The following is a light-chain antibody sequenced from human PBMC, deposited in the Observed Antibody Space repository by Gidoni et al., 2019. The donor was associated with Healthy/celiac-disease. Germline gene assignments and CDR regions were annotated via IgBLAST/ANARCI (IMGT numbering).Light chain of an antibody. CDR3: QQYNNWLPWT. J-gene: IGKJ1*01. Sequence: IVMQQSPATLSVSPGETATLSCRARQSASSTIAWYQQQPGQAPRLLIYGASTRATGIPARFSGSGSGTEFTLTISSLQSEDFAVYYCQQYNNWLPWTFGQGTKVEIK. V-gene: IGKV3-15*01. CDR1: QSASST. CDR2: GAS.